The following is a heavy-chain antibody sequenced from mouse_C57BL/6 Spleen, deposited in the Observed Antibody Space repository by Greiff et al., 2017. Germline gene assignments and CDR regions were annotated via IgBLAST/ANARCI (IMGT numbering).Heavy chain of an antibody. Sequence: VQLKQSGGDLVKPGGSLKLSCAASGFTFSSYGMSWVRQTPDKRLEWVATISSGGSYTYYPDSVKGRFTISRDNAKNTLYLQMSSLKSEDTAMYYCARVDGYYEGYFDYWGQGTTLTVSS. CDR3: ARVDGYYEGYFDY. CDR1: GFTFSSYG. V-gene: IGHV5-6*01. CDR2: ISSGGSYT. J-gene: IGHJ2*01. D-gene: IGHD2-3*01.